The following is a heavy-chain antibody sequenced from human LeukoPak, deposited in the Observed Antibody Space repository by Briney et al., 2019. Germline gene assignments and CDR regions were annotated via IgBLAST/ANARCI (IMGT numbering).Heavy chain of an antibody. Sequence: GRSLRLSCAASGFTFSSYGMHWVRQAPGKGLEWVAVIWYDGSNKYYADSVKGRFTISRDNSKNTLYLQMNSLRAEDTAVYYCAKVPDFWSGRIYQYYFDYWGQGTLVTVSS. CDR1: GFTFSSYG. J-gene: IGHJ4*02. CDR2: IWYDGSNK. D-gene: IGHD3-3*01. V-gene: IGHV3-33*06. CDR3: AKVPDFWSGRIYQYYFDY.